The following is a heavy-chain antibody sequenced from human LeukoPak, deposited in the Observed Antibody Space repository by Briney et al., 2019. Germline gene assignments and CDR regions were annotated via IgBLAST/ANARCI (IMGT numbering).Heavy chain of an antibody. CDR2: IKQDGSET. Sequence: GGSLRLSCAASGFTFSKYRMSWVRQAPGKGLEWVANIKQDGSETHYVDSVRGRFIVSRDNAKNSVFLQMNSLGVEDTAIYYCARDFAAAVGWGQGTLVTVSS. D-gene: IGHD2-15*01. J-gene: IGHJ4*02. CDR3: ARDFAAAVG. CDR1: GFTFSKYR. V-gene: IGHV3-7*01.